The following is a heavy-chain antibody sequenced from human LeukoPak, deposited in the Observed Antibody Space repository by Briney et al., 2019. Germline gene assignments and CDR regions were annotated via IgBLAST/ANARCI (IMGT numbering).Heavy chain of an antibody. CDR1: GYTFTSYD. V-gene: IGHV1-8*01. CDR2: MNPNSGNT. CDR3: ARLGGSYRKYYYYGMDV. D-gene: IGHD1-26*01. Sequence: ASVNVSCKASGYTFTSYDINWVRQATGQGLEWMGWMNPNSGNTGYAQKFPGRVTMTRNTSISTAYMELSSLRSEDTAVYYGARLGGSYRKYYYYGMDVWGQGTTVTVSS. J-gene: IGHJ6*02.